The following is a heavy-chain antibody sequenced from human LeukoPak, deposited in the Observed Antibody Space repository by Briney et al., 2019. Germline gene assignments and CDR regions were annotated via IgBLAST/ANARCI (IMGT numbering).Heavy chain of an antibody. D-gene: IGHD4-17*01. J-gene: IGHJ4*02. V-gene: IGHV5-51*01. Sequence: GESPKISCKGSGCSFTSFWVGWVRQMPGKGLEWMGIIYPGDSDTRYSPSYQGQVTISADKSISTAYLQWSSLKASDTAMYYCARHDYGDYIIDYWGQGTLVTVSS. CDR1: GCSFTSFW. CDR3: ARHDYGDYIIDY. CDR2: IYPGDSDT.